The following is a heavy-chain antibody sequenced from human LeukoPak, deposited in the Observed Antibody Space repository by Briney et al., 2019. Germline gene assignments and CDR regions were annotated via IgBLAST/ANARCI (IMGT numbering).Heavy chain of an antibody. CDR1: GFTFSSYA. V-gene: IGHV3-23*01. Sequence: PGGSLRLSCAASGFTFSSYAMSWVRQAPGKGLEWVSAISGSGGSTYYADSVKGRFTISGDNSKNTLYLQMNSLRAEDTAVYYCAKDDSSVVTAIPSYYGMDVWGQGTTVTVSS. CDR2: ISGSGGST. CDR3: AKDDSSVVTAIPSYYGMDV. D-gene: IGHD2-21*02. J-gene: IGHJ6*02.